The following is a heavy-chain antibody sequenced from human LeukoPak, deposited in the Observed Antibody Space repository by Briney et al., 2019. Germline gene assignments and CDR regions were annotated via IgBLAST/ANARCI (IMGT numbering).Heavy chain of an antibody. J-gene: IGHJ4*02. CDR3: AKERSGCFDY. V-gene: IGHV3-30*02. CDR2: IRYDGSNQ. D-gene: IGHD1-26*01. CDR1: GFTFSNYV. Sequence: PGGSLRLSCAASGFTFSNYVMHWVRQAPGRGLEWVAFIRYDGSNQYYADSVKGRFTISRDNSKNTLYLQMDSLRAEDTALYYCAKERSGCFDYWGQGTPVIVSS.